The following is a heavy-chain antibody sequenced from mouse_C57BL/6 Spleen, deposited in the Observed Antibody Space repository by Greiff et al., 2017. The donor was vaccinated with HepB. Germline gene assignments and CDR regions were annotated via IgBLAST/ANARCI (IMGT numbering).Heavy chain of an antibody. CDR3: ARDIGYYFGGFAY. Sequence: EVQRVESGGGLVKPGGSLKLSCAASGFTFSSYAMSWVRQTPEKRLEWVATISDGGSYTYYPDNVKGRFTISRDNAKNNLYLQMSHLKSEDTAMYYCARDIGYYFGGFAYWGQGTLVTVSA. CDR1: GFTFSSYA. V-gene: IGHV5-4*01. CDR2: ISDGGSYT. J-gene: IGHJ3*01. D-gene: IGHD2-3*01.